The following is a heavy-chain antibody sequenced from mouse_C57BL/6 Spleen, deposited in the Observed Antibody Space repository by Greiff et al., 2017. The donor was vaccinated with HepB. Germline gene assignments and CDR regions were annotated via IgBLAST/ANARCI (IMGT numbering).Heavy chain of an antibody. CDR3: ARRDYYGSSYFDT. Sequence: EVQLQQSGPELVKPGASVKISCKASGYTFTDYYMNWVKQSHGKSLEWIGDINPNNGGTSYNQKFKGKATLTVDKSSSTAYMELRSLTSEDSAVYYCARRDYYGSSYFDTGAKAPLSQSPQ. D-gene: IGHD1-1*01. CDR2: INPNNGGT. CDR1: GYTFTDYY. J-gene: IGHJ2*01. V-gene: IGHV1-26*01.